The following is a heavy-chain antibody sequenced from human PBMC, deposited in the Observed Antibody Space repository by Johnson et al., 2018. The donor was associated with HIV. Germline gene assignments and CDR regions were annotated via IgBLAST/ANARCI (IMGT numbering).Heavy chain of an antibody. J-gene: IGHJ3*01. CDR1: GFTFDDYA. Sequence: VQLVESGGGLVQPGRSLRLSCAASGFTFDDYAMHWVRQAPGKGLEWVSGISWNSGGSTYYADSVKGRFTISRDNSKNTLYLQMSSLRAEDTAVYYCAKAVAKVGAGMSFDFWGQGTMVTVSS. V-gene: IGHV3-9*01. D-gene: IGHD1-26*01. CDR3: AKAVAKVGAGMSFDF. CDR2: ISWNSGGST.